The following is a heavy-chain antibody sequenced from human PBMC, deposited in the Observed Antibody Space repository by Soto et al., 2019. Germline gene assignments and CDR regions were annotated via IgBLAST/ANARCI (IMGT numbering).Heavy chain of an antibody. CDR1: GYTFTGYY. Sequence: ASGKVSCKASGYTFTGYYMHWVRQAPGQGLEWMGWINPNSGGTNYAQKFQGRVTMTRDTSISTAYMELSRLRSDDTAVYYCARETGEYCSSTSCHDYYYGMDVWGQGTTVPVSS. V-gene: IGHV1-2*02. CDR3: ARETGEYCSSTSCHDYYYGMDV. D-gene: IGHD2-2*01. J-gene: IGHJ6*02. CDR2: INPNSGGT.